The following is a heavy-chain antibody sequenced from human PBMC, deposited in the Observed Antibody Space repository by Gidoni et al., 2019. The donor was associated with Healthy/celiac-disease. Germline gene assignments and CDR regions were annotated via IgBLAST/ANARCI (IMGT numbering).Heavy chain of an antibody. CDR3: AHSSGWLYYFDS. Sequence: QITLKESGPTLVKPTQTPTLTCTFAGFSLSTSGVGVGWNRHHPGKALEWLALISGYDDKRYSPSLKSRLTITTDTSTNQVVLTMTNMDPVDTASSYCAHSSGWLYYFDSWGQGTLVTVSS. D-gene: IGHD6-19*01. V-gene: IGHV2-5*01. J-gene: IGHJ4*02. CDR1: GFSLSTSGVG. CDR2: ISGYDDK.